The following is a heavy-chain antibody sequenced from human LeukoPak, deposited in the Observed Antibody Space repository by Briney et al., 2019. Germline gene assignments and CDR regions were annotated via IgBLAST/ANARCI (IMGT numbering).Heavy chain of an antibody. CDR2: ISYDGSSK. Sequence: GGSPRLSCAASGFTFSTYAMHWVRQAPGKGLEWVAVISYDGSSKYYADSVKGRFTISRENSKNTLYLQMNSLRAEDTAVYYCARARSSYGYGDAFDIWGQGTMVTVSS. J-gene: IGHJ3*02. D-gene: IGHD5-18*01. CDR3: ARARSSYGYGDAFDI. V-gene: IGHV3-30*04. CDR1: GFTFSTYA.